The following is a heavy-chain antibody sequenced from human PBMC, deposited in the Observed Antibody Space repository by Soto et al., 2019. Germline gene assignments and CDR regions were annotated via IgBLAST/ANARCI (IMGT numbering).Heavy chain of an antibody. D-gene: IGHD3-22*01. J-gene: IGHJ4*02. V-gene: IGHV4-39*01. CDR3: ASLVYDSCGYRQG. Sequence: QLQLQESGPGLVKPSETLSLTCTVSGGSISSRSYYWGWIRQPPGNGLEWIGSIYYSGSTYYNPSLKSRVTVSVDTSKTQFSLKLSSISAADTAVYYFASLVYDSCGYRQGWGQGTLVTVSS. CDR2: IYYSGST. CDR1: GGSISSRSYY.